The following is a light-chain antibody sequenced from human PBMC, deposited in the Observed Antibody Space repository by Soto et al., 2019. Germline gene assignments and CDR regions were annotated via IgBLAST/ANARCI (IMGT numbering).Light chain of an antibody. J-gene: IGKJ4*01. CDR1: QTIMTY. Sequence: DIQMTQSPSSLSASVGDEVTITCRASQTIMTYLNWYQLKPGKPPRLLIYAASSLQSGVPSRFSGSGSGTDFTLAISSLQPEDFATYYCQQSSSTPQTFGGGTRVEIK. V-gene: IGKV1-39*01. CDR2: AAS. CDR3: QQSSSTPQT.